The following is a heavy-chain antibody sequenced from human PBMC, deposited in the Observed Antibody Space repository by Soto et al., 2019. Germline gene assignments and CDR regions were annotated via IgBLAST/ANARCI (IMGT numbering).Heavy chain of an antibody. CDR3: ARVGGGYGGSSLGDAFDI. CDR1: GFTLSSYA. Sequence: PGGSLRLSCAASGFTLSSYAMSWVRQAPGKGLEWVSAISGSGGSTYYADSVKGRFTISRDNSKNTLYLQMNSLRAEDTAVYYCARVGGGYGGSSLGDAFDIWGQGTMVTVSS. D-gene: IGHD1-26*01. CDR2: ISGSGGST. J-gene: IGHJ3*02. V-gene: IGHV3-23*01.